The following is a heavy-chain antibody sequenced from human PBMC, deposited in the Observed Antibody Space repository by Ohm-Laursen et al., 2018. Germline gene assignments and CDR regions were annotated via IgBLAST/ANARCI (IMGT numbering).Heavy chain of an antibody. V-gene: IGHV1-2*02. D-gene: IGHD1-26*01. Sequence: GASVKVSCKASGYTFIDYYMHWVRQAPGQGLEWMGWINPNSGDTSYAQRFEGRVSMTSDTSTSTAYMDLSRLTSDDTAVYYCARVRSGSCVDYWGQGTLVTVSS. CDR2: INPNSGDT. CDR3: ARVRSGSCVDY. CDR1: GYTFIDYY. J-gene: IGHJ4*02.